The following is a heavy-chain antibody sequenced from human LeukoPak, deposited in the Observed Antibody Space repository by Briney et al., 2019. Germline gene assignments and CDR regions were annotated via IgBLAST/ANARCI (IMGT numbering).Heavy chain of an antibody. Sequence: SETLSLTCAVYGGSFSGYYWSWIRQPPGKGLEWLGEINHSGSTNYNPSLKSRVTISVDTSKNQFSLKLSSVTAADTAVYYCARGERFLEWLSRRRAFDIWGQGTMVTVSS. D-gene: IGHD3-3*01. J-gene: IGHJ3*02. CDR1: GGSFSGYY. V-gene: IGHV4-34*01. CDR2: INHSGST. CDR3: ARGERFLEWLSRRRAFDI.